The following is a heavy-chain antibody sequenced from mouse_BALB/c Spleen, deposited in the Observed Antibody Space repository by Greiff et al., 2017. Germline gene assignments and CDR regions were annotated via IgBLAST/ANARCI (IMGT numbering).Heavy chain of an antibody. CDR3: ARGAFYDGYFAMDY. D-gene: IGHD2-3*01. J-gene: IGHJ4*01. V-gene: IGHV2-9*02. CDR2: IWAGGST. Sequence: QVQLKESGPGLVAPSQSLSITCTVSGFSLTSYGVHWVRQPPGKGLEWLGVIWAGGSTNYNSALMSRLSISKDNSKSQVFLKMNSLQTDDTAMYYCARGAFYDGYFAMDYWGQGTSVTVSS. CDR1: GFSLTSYG.